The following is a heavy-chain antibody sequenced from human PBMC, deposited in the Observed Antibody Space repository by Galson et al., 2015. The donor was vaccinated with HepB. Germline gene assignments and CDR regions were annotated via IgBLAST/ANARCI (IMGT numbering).Heavy chain of an antibody. D-gene: IGHD6-19*01. V-gene: IGHV1-3*01. CDR3: ARPYSSGSYYFDY. CDR1: GYTFTNYA. J-gene: IGHJ4*02. CDR2: INAGNGNT. Sequence: VKVSCKASGYTFTNYAMHWVRQAPGQGLEWMGWINAGNGNTKYSQKFQGRVTITRDTSASTAYMELSSLRSEDTAVYYCARPYSSGSYYFDYWGQGTLVTVSS.